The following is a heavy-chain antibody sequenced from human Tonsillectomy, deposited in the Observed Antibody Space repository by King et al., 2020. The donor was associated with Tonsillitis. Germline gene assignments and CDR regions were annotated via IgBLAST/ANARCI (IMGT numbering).Heavy chain of an antibody. V-gene: IGHV4-59*01. J-gene: IGHJ4*02. CDR2: ISYSGRT. Sequence: QLQESGPGLVKPSETLSLTCTVSGGSISNYYWSWIRQPPGKGLEWIGYISYSGRTNYNPSLRSRVTISADTSKNHFSLKLSSVTAADTAVYYCARDFGSGTYYTRPLYYRGQGALVTVSS. CDR3: ARDFGSGTYYTRPLYY. CDR1: GGSISNYY. D-gene: IGHD3-10*01.